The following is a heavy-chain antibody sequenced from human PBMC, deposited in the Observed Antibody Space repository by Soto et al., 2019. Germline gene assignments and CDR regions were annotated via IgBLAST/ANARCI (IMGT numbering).Heavy chain of an antibody. Sequence: QITLKESGPTLVKPTQTLTLTCTFSGFSLSTSGVGVGWIRQPPGKALEWLALIYWDDDKRYSPSLKSRLTITKDTSKNQVVRTMTNMDPVDTAPYYCAHRQDYYDSSGYPEAGAFDIWGQGTMVTVSS. J-gene: IGHJ3*02. D-gene: IGHD3-22*01. CDR2: IYWDDDK. CDR3: AHRQDYYDSSGYPEAGAFDI. CDR1: GFSLSTSGVG. V-gene: IGHV2-5*02.